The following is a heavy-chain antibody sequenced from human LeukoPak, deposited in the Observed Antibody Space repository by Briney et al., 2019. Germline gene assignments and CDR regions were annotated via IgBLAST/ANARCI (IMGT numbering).Heavy chain of an antibody. D-gene: IGHD2-15*01. CDR2: IYPGDSDT. J-gene: IGHJ6*03. V-gene: IGHV5-51*01. Sequence: GESLKISCKGSGYSFTSYWIGWVRQMPGKGLEWMGIIYPGDSDTRYSPSFQGQVTISADKSISTAYLQWSSLKASDTAMYYCARQPRYCSGGSCCSYGYMDVWGKGTTVTVSS. CDR1: GYSFTSYW. CDR3: ARQPRYCSGGSCCSYGYMDV.